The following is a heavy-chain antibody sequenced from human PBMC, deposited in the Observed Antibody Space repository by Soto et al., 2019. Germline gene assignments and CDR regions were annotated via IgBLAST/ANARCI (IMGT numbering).Heavy chain of an antibody. CDR2: IYHSGST. Sequence: SETLSLTCAVSGGSISSSNWWSWVRQPPGKGPEWIGEIYHSGSTNYNPSLKSRVTISVDTSKNQFSLKLSSVTAADTAVYYCARDRLGSGRYLAFDPWGQGILVTVSS. J-gene: IGHJ5*02. D-gene: IGHD3-10*01. CDR1: GGSISSSNW. CDR3: ARDRLGSGRYLAFDP. V-gene: IGHV4-4*02.